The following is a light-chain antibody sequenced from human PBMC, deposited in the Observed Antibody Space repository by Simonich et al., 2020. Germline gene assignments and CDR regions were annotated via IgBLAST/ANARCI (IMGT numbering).Light chain of an antibody. Sequence: DIVMTQSPDSLAVSLGERATINCKSSQSVLYSSNNTNYLAWYQQKPGQPPKLLIYWASTRESGVPARFSGSGSGTHFTLTISSLQAEDVAVYYCQQYYSTPFTFGPGTKVDIK. J-gene: IGKJ3*01. CDR3: QQYYSTPFT. CDR2: WAS. CDR1: QSVLYSSNNTNY. V-gene: IGKV4-1*01.